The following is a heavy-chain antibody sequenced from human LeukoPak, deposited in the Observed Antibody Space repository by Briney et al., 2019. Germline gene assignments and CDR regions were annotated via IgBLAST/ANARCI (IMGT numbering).Heavy chain of an antibody. CDR3: ARGGTVVGSLREEDYYGMDV. Sequence: PSETLSLTCTVSGGSISTYSWSWIRQPPGKGLEWIGYVHSSGSTNYNPSLKSRVTISVDTSKNQFSLKLSSVTAADTAVYYCARGGTVVGSLREEDYYGMDVWGQGTTVTVSS. J-gene: IGHJ6*02. V-gene: IGHV4-59*01. CDR1: GGSISTYS. CDR2: VHSSGST. D-gene: IGHD4-23*01.